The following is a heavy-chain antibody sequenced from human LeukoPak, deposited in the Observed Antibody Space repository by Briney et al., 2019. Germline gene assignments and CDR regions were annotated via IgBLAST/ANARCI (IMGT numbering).Heavy chain of an antibody. J-gene: IGHJ5*02. CDR3: ARDSGTTGEVKFDP. Sequence: SETLSLTCTVSGASISSYYWSWIRQPAGKALEWIGRIYVTGSTTYNPSLESRVTMSLDTSKNHFSLKLRSVTAANTAVYYCARDSGTTGEVKFDPWGQGTLVTVSS. D-gene: IGHD1-7*01. CDR2: IYVTGST. V-gene: IGHV4-4*07. CDR1: GASISSYY.